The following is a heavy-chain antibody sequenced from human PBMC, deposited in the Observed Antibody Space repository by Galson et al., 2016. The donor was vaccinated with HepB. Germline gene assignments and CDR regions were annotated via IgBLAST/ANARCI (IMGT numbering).Heavy chain of an antibody. D-gene: IGHD3-10*01. Sequence: TLSLTCSVSGGSISSGRHYWNWIRQHPGKGLEWIGYIYYSGSTYYNPSLKSRVTISVDTSKNQFSLKLSSVTAADTAVYYCARGAVRGVIPFYFDYWGQGTLVTVSS. CDR1: GGSISSGRHY. V-gene: IGHV4-31*03. J-gene: IGHJ4*02. CDR2: IYYSGST. CDR3: ARGAVRGVIPFYFDY.